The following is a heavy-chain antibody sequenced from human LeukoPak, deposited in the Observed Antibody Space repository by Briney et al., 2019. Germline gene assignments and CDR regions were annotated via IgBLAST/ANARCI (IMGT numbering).Heavy chain of an antibody. V-gene: IGHV1-2*02. J-gene: IGHJ5*02. Sequence: ASVKVSCKASGYTFTGYYMHWVRQAPGQGLEWMGWINPNSGGTNYAQKFQGRVAMTRDTSISTAYMELSRLRSDDTAVYYCARGAAGGRILCDPWGQGTLVTVSS. CDR3: ARGAAGGRILCDP. D-gene: IGHD6-13*01. CDR1: GYTFTGYY. CDR2: INPNSGGT.